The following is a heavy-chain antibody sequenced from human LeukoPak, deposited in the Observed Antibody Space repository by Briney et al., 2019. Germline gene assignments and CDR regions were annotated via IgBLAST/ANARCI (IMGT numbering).Heavy chain of an antibody. CDR2: INHSGSS. J-gene: IGHJ1*01. V-gene: IGHV4-34*01. CDR3: ASGEDGDYYFQH. Sequence: PSETLSLTCAVYGGSFSGYYWSWIRQPPGKGLEWIGEINHSGSSNYNPSLKSRVTISVDTSKNQFSLKLSSVTATDTAVYYCASGEDGDYYFQHWGQGTLVTVSS. D-gene: IGHD4-17*01. CDR1: GGSFSGYY.